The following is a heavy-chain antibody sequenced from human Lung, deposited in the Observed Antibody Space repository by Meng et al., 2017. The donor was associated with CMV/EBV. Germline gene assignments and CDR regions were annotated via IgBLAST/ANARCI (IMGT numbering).Heavy chain of an antibody. D-gene: IGHD3-9*01. J-gene: IGHJ3*02. V-gene: IGHV3-21*01. Sequence: GGSXRLXCAASGFTFSSYSMNWVRQAPGKGLERVSSISSSSSYIYYADSVKGRFTISRDNAKNSLYLQMNSLRAEDTAVYYCARDPDPYYDILTGYSDDAFDIXGQGXMVTVSS. CDR1: GFTFSSYS. CDR3: ARDPDPYYDILTGYSDDAFDI. CDR2: ISSSSSYI.